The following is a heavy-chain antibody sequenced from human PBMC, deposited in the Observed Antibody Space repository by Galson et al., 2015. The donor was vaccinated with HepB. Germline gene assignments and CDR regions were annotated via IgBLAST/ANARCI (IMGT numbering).Heavy chain of an antibody. CDR3: ARGGLRHAFDY. CDR1: GFTFSSYW. V-gene: IGHV3-74*01. CDR2: IGDHDGDT. Sequence: SLRLSCAASGFTFSSYWTHWVRQAPGEGLVWVSRIGDHDGDTIYADSVKGRFTISRDNAKNALYLQMNSLRAEDTAVYFCARGGLRHAFDYWGQGALVTASS. D-gene: IGHD3-16*01. J-gene: IGHJ4*02.